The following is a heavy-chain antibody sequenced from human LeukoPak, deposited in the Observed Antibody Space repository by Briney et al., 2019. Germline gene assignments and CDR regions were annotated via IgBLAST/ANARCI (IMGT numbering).Heavy chain of an antibody. D-gene: IGHD3-10*01. J-gene: IGHJ3*02. CDR1: AFTFSSYW. CDR2: IKDDGSEK. V-gene: IGHV3-7*01. CDR3: ARIKEYGFDI. Sequence: GGSLRRSCAGSAFTFSSYWMSWVRQAPGKGPEWVANIKDDGSEKDYLDSVKGRFTISRDNAKNPLYLQMNSLRAEDTAVYSCARIKEYGFDIWGQGTMVTVSS.